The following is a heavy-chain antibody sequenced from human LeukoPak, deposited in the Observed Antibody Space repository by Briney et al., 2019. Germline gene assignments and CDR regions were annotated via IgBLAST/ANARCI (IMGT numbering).Heavy chain of an antibody. CDR3: AKTAPESWFDP. CDR1: GYSFTTYG. Sequence: ASVKFFCKTYGYSFTTYGITWVRQAPGQPLKWMGWISAYKGRTNYAQKYQGRVTMTTDTSTNTSYMELTSLRSDDTAVYFCAKTAPESWFDPWGQGTLVTVCS. J-gene: IGHJ5*02. V-gene: IGHV1-18*01. D-gene: IGHD5-18*01. CDR2: ISAYKGRT.